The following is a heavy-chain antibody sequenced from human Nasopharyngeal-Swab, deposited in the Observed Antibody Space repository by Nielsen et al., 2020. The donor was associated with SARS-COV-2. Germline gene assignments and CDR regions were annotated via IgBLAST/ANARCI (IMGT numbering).Heavy chain of an antibody. D-gene: IGHD5-18*01. CDR3: TTASQLWLLHFDY. Sequence: GESLKISCAASGFTFSNAWMSWVRQAPGKGLEWVGRIKSKTDGGTTDYAAPVKGRFTISRDDSKNTLYLQMNSLKIEDTAVYYCTTASQLWLLHFDYWGQGTLVTVSS. J-gene: IGHJ4*02. CDR2: IKSKTDGGTT. CDR1: GFTFSNAW. V-gene: IGHV3-15*01.